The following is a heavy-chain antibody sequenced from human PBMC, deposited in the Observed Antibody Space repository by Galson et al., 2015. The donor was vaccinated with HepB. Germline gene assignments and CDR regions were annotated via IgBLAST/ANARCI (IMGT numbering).Heavy chain of an antibody. CDR1: GYSFTSYW. J-gene: IGHJ5*02. CDR3: ATRGYSSSSKSMNNWFDP. V-gene: IGHV5-10-1*01. CDR2: IDPSDSYT. D-gene: IGHD6-6*01. Sequence: QSGAEVKKPGESLRISCKGSGYSFTSYWISWVRQMPGKGLEWMGRIDPSDSYTNYSPSFQGHVTISADKSISTAYLQWSSLKASDTAMYYCATRGYSSSSKSMNNWFDPWGQGTLVTVSS.